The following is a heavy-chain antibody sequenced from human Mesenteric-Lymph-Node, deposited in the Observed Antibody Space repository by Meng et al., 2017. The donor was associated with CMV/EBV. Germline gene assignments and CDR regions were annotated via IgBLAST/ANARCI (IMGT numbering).Heavy chain of an antibody. V-gene: IGHV3-23*01. CDR1: GFTLSSYT. D-gene: IGHD3-22*01. CDR2: ISGNSGAT. Sequence: GSLKISCVASGFTLSSYTMCWVRQAPGKGLEWVSGISGNSGATYYADSVRGRFTISRDNSKNTLYLQMNSLTAEDTAMYYCAKGHYDSTSYSYFDYWGQGTLVTVSS. J-gene: IGHJ4*02. CDR3: AKGHYDSTSYSYFDY.